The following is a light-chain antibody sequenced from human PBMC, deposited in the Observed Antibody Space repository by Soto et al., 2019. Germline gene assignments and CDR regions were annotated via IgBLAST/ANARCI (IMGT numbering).Light chain of an antibody. CDR2: GAS. CDR3: QQYGSSPWT. Sequence: EIVLTQSPGTLSLSPGERATLSCRASQNVRTDYLVWFQQKPGRTPRLLIYGASTRATGIPDRFSGSGSGTDFTLTISRLEPEDFAVYYCQQYGSSPWTFGQGTKVEVK. V-gene: IGKV3-20*01. CDR1: QNVRTDY. J-gene: IGKJ1*01.